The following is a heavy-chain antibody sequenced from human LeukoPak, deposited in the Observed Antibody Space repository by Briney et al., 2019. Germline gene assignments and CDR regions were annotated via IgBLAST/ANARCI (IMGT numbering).Heavy chain of an antibody. D-gene: IGHD5-18*01. CDR1: GGSISSYY. V-gene: IGHV4-59*08. Sequence: SETLSLTCTVSGGSISSYYWSWIRQPPGKGLEWIGYIYYSGSTNYNPSLKSRVTISVDTSKNQFSLKLSSVAAADTAVYYCARKGPTWSQLWWANDAFDIWGQGTMVTVSS. J-gene: IGHJ3*02. CDR2: IYYSGST. CDR3: ARKGPTWSQLWWANDAFDI.